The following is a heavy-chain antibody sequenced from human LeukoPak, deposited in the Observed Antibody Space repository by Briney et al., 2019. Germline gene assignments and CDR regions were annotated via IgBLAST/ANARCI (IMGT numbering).Heavy chain of an antibody. J-gene: IGHJ3*01. CDR3: AGAVEMAPGGNAFEP. CDR2: IYHSGST. Sequence: SGTLSLTCAVSGGSLSSSNWWSWVRQPPGKGLEWIGEIYHSGSTNYNPSLKSRVTISVDKSKNQFSLKLSSVTAADTAVYSCAGAVEMAPGGNAFEPWGQGTRVTVSS. D-gene: IGHD5-24*01. CDR1: GGSLSSSNW. V-gene: IGHV4-4*02.